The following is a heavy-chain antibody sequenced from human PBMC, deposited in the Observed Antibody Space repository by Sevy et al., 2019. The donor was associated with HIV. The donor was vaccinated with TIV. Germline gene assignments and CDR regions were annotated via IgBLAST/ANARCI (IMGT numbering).Heavy chain of an antibody. Sequence: GGSLRLSCAASGFTLSTYSMNLVRQAPGKGLEWVSSISSSSSYIYYADSVKGRFTISRDNAKNSLYLQMNSLRAEDTAVYYCVRDGGCSSTSCLLYFDYWGQGTLVTVSS. V-gene: IGHV3-21*01. CDR1: GFTLSTYS. D-gene: IGHD2-2*01. CDR3: VRDGGCSSTSCLLYFDY. J-gene: IGHJ4*02. CDR2: ISSSSSYI.